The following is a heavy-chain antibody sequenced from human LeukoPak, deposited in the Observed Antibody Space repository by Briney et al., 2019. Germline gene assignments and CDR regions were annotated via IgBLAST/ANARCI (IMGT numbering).Heavy chain of an antibody. CDR2: IYSGGST. CDR1: GFTVSSNY. J-gene: IGHJ5*02. V-gene: IGHV3-66*02. D-gene: IGHD2-2*01. Sequence: PGGSLRLSCAASGFTVSSNYMSWVHQAPGKGLEWVSVIYSGGSTYYADSVKGRFTISRDNSKNTLYLQMNSLRAEDTAVYYCAKYQLLYNWFDPWGQGTLVTVSS. CDR3: AKYQLLYNWFDP.